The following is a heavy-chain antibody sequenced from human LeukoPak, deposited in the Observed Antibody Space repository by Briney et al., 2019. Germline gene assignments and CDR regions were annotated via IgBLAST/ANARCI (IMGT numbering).Heavy chain of an antibody. D-gene: IGHD3-9*01. Sequence: ASVKVSCKASGYTFTSYYMHWVRQAPGQGLEWMGWISAYNGNTNYAQKLQGRVTMTTDTSTSTAYMELRSLRSDDTAVYYCARDSTLRYFDWLSPENWFDPWGQGTLVTVSS. V-gene: IGHV1-18*04. CDR3: ARDSTLRYFDWLSPENWFDP. J-gene: IGHJ5*02. CDR1: GYTFTSYY. CDR2: ISAYNGNT.